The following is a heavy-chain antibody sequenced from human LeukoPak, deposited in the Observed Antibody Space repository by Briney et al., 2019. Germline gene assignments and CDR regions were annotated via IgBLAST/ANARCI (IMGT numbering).Heavy chain of an antibody. D-gene: IGHD3-22*01. CDR3: ARNMRVGGYLYYYMDV. Sequence: SETLSLTCAVYGGSFSGYYWSWIRQPPGKGLEWIGEINHSGSTNYNPSLKSRVTISVDTSKNQFSLKLSSVTAADTAVYYCARNMRVGGYLYYYMDVWGKGTTVTISS. CDR1: GGSFSGYY. V-gene: IGHV4-34*01. J-gene: IGHJ6*03. CDR2: INHSGST.